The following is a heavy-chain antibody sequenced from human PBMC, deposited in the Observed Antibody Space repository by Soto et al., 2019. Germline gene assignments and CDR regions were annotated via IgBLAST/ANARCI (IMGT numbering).Heavy chain of an antibody. CDR2: INPSGGST. J-gene: IGHJ6*04. V-gene: IGHV1-46*03. Sequence: QVQLVQSGAEVKKPGASVKVSCKASGYTFTSYYMHWVRQAPGQGLEWMGIINPSGGSTSYAQKFQGRVTMTRDTTTSTVYMELSSLRSENTAVYYCARGYCSSTSCYGGNVWGKGTTVTVSS. CDR3: ARGYCSSTSCYGGNV. D-gene: IGHD2-2*01. CDR1: GYTFTSYY.